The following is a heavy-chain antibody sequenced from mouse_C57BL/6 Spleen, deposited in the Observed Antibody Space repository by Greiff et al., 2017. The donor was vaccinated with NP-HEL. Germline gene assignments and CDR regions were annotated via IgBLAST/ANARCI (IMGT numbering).Heavy chain of an antibody. CDR3: ARDKFITTVEGYDY. V-gene: IGHV1-72*01. CDR2: IDPNSGGT. Sequence: QVQLQQPGAELVKPGASVKLSCKASGYTFTSYWMHWVKQRPGRGLEWIGRIDPNSGGTKYNEKFKSKATLTVDKPSSTAYMQISSLTSEDSAVCYCARDKFITTVEGYDYWGQVTTLTVSS. D-gene: IGHD1-1*01. CDR1: GYTFTSYW. J-gene: IGHJ2*01.